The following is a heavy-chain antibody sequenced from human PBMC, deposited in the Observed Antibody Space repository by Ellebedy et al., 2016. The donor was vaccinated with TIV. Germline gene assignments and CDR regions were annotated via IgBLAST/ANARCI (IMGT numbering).Heavy chain of an antibody. D-gene: IGHD2-21*02. V-gene: IGHV3-23*01. J-gene: IGHJ4*02. Sequence: GESLKISCAVSGLTFSSHGMSWVRQAPGKGLEWVSGLTAIGDSTYYADSVKGRFTISSDNSKNTLYLQMNSLRVEDTAVYYGVVTGWRGGTIVPFTYWGQGSLVTVSS. CDR2: LTAIGDST. CDR3: VVTGWRGGTIVPFTY. CDR1: GLTFSSHG.